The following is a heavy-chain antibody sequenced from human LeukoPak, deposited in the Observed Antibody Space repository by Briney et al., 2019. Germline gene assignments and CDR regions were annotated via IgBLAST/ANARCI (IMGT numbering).Heavy chain of an antibody. CDR3: ARLRRGDGYNRLDY. CDR1: GYIFTSDW. CDR2: IHPGDSDT. J-gene: IGHJ4*02. Sequence: PGESLKISCKVSGYIFTSDWIGWVRQVPGKGLEWMGIIHPGDSDTRYSPSFQGQVTIPADKSISTAYLQWSSLKASDTAMYYCARLRRGDGYNRLDYWGQGTLVTVSS. D-gene: IGHD5-24*01. V-gene: IGHV5-51*01.